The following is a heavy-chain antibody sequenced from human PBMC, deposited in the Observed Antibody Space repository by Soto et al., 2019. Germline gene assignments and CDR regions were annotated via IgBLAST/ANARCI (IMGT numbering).Heavy chain of an antibody. J-gene: IGHJ5*02. CDR2: IYYSGST. Sequence: SETLSLTCTVSGGSISSYYWSWIRQPPGKGLEWIGYIYYSGSTNYNPSLKSRVTISVDTSKNQFSLKLSSVTAADTAVYYCARQLGIFEFNWFDPWGQGTLVTVSS. V-gene: IGHV4-59*08. CDR1: GGSISSYY. CDR3: ARQLGIFEFNWFDP. D-gene: IGHD2-15*01.